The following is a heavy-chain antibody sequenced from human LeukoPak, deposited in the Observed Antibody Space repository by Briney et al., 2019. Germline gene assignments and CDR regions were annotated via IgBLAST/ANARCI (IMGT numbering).Heavy chain of an antibody. V-gene: IGHV5-51*01. D-gene: IGHD1-1*01. CDR2: IYSGESGT. J-gene: IGHJ3*02. CDR3: ARQQGLTNWDTFDI. Sequence: GSVKISCKGSGYSFTSYWIGWVRQMPGKGLEWMGIIYSGESGTRYSQYFQDQVTISADTSISTAYLQWSSLKASDTAMYYCARQQGLTNWDTFDIWGQGTMVTVSS. CDR1: GYSFTSYW.